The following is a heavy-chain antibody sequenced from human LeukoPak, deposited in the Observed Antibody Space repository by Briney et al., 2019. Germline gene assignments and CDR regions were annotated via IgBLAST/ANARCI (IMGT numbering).Heavy chain of an antibody. V-gene: IGHV4-34*01. CDR2: INHSGST. D-gene: IGHD3-22*01. Sequence: SETLSLTCAVYGGSFSGYYWSWIRQPPGKGPEWIGEINHSGSTNYNPSLKSRVTISVDTSKNQFSLKLSSVTAADTAVYYCARSAYYYDSSAHFDYWGQGTLVTVSS. J-gene: IGHJ4*02. CDR1: GGSFSGYY. CDR3: ARSAYYYDSSAHFDY.